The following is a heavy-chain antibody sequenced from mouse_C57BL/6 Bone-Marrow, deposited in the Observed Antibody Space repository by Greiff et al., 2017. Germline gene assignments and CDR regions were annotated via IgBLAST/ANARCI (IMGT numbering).Heavy chain of an antibody. V-gene: IGHV1-5*01. CDR2: IYPGNSDT. D-gene: IGHD3-2*02. CDR3: TREKDSSGPYYFDY. J-gene: IGHJ2*01. Sequence: VQLQQSGTVLARPGASVKMSCKTSGYTFTSYWMHWVKQRPGQGLEWIGAIYPGNSDTSYNQKFKGKAKLTAVTSASAAYLELISLTNEDSAVYYCTREKDSSGPYYFDYWGQGTTLTVSS. CDR1: GYTFTSYW.